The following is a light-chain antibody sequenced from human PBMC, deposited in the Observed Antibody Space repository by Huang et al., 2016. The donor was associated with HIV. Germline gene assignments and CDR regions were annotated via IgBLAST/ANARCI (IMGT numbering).Light chain of an antibody. V-gene: IGKV1-39*01. Sequence: DIQMTQSPSSLSASVGVRVTITCRASQSIKKYLNWYKQKPGKAPKRLIYGASSWQSGVPSRFSGSGSGTDFTLTISSLQPEDFATYYCQQSYSTLLFTFGPGTKVDI. CDR3: QQSYSTLLFT. J-gene: IGKJ3*01. CDR1: QSIKKY. CDR2: GAS.